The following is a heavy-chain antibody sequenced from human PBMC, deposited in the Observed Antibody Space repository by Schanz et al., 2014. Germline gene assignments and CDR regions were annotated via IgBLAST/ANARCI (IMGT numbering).Heavy chain of an antibody. J-gene: IGHJ5*02. CDR2: IINDGRT. D-gene: IGHD2-2*01. Sequence: QVQLQESGPGLVKPSGTLSLTCAVSGVSISSTNWWHWVRQSPGKGLEWLGKIINDGRTNYNPSPGIRVTISLDKFENRFSLELPSVTAADTALYFCARVKQGCSDTSCVLDPWGQGTLVTVSS. CDR1: GVSISSTNW. V-gene: IGHV4-4*02. CDR3: ARVKQGCSDTSCVLDP.